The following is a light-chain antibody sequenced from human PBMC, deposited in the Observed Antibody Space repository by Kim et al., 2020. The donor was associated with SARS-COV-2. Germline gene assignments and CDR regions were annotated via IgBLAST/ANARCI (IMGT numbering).Light chain of an antibody. J-gene: IGKJ5*01. Sequence: PLSCMPRQSVSTNFAWYQPQPGQAPSLLIYGASTRATGIPASFSARGSGTEFTLTLSSLQSEDFSIYYCQQYNTWLITFGQGTRLEIK. CDR1: QSVSTN. CDR2: GAS. V-gene: IGKV3D-15*01. CDR3: QQYNTWLIT.